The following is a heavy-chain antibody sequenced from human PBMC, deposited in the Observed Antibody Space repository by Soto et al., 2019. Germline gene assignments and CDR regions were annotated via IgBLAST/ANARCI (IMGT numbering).Heavy chain of an antibody. D-gene: IGHD3-9*01. CDR2: IIPILGIA. CDR3: ASNYRSSPAFDWLLYY. V-gene: IGHV1-69*02. CDR1: GGTFSSYT. Sequence: SVKVSCKASGGTFSSYTISWVRQAPGQGLEWMGRIIPILGIANYAQKFQGRVTITADKSTSTAYMELSSLRSEDTAVYYCASNYRSSPAFDWLLYYWGQGTLVTVSS. J-gene: IGHJ4*02.